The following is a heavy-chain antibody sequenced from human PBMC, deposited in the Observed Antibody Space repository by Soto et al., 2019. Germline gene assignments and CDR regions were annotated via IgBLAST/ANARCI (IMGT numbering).Heavy chain of an antibody. CDR3: ASLYCSGGSCYGYYYGMDV. CDR2: IIPILGIA. CDR1: GGTFSSYT. Sequence: SVTVSCTASGGTFSSYTISWVRQAPGQGLEWMGRIIPILGIANYAQKFQGRVTITADKSTSTAYMELSSLRSEDTVVYYCASLYCSGGSCYGYYYGMDVWGQGTTVTSP. V-gene: IGHV1-69*02. D-gene: IGHD2-15*01. J-gene: IGHJ6*02.